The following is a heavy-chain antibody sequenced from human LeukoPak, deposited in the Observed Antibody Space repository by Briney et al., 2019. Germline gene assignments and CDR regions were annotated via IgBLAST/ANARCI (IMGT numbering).Heavy chain of an antibody. Sequence: ASLKVSCKASGGTVSSYAISWVRQAPGQALEWMGGIIPIFGTANYDQNFQGKVTITADESTSTAYMALSSLRSEDTAVYYCARGGYSYAWGNWFDPWGQGTLVTVSS. J-gene: IGHJ5*02. CDR1: GGTVSSYA. CDR2: IIPIFGTA. CDR3: ARGGYSYAWGNWFDP. D-gene: IGHD5-18*01. V-gene: IGHV1-69*13.